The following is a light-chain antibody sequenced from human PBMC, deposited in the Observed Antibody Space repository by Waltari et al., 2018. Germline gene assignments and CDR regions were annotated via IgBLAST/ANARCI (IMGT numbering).Light chain of an antibody. V-gene: IGLV3-21*01. Sequence: SYVLAPPPSVSVAPGKPATITCGGDTFGGKSVHWYQRKPGQAPVLVIYYDDNRPSGIPERFSGSISGNTATLTISGVEAGDEADYFCQVWESSTEVLFGGGTKLTVL. CDR2: YDD. CDR3: QVWESSTEVL. CDR1: TFGGKS. J-gene: IGLJ2*01.